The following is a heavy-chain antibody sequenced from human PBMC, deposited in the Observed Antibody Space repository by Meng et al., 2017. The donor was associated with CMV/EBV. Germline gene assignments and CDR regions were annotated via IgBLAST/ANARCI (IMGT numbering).Heavy chain of an antibody. CDR1: GFTFSDYW. J-gene: IGHJ4*02. CDR3: ARDLGYCSGGSCYSYYFDY. Sequence: GESLKISCAASGFTFSDYWMHWVRQAPGKGLVWVSRINNDGGNTVYADSVKGRFTFSRDNAKNTLYLQMNSLRAEDTAVYYCARDLGYCSGGSCYSYYFDYWGQGTLVTVSS. V-gene: IGHV3-74*01. D-gene: IGHD2-15*01. CDR2: INNDGGNT.